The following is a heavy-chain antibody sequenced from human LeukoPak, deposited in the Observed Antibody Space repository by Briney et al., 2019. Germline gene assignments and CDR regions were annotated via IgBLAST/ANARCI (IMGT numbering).Heavy chain of an antibody. Sequence: SETLSLTCTVSGGSISSYYWSWIRQPPGKGLEWIGYIYYSGSTNYNPSLKSRVTISVDTSKNQFSLKLSSVTAADTAVYYCARGNTGEYSSSSWGSYYYYYYMDVWGKGTTVTDSS. CDR3: ARGNTGEYSSSSWGSYYYYYYMDV. J-gene: IGHJ6*03. CDR1: GGSISSYY. V-gene: IGHV4-59*01. CDR2: IYYSGST. D-gene: IGHD6-6*01.